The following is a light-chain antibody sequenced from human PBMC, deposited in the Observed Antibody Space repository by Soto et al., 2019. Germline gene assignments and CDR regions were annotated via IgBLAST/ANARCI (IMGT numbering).Light chain of an antibody. J-gene: IGLJ1*01. Sequence: QSALTQPASVSGSPGQSITISCTGTSSDIGTYNLVSWYQHHPGKAPKLMIYEGTKRPSGVSNRFSGSKSGNTASLTISGLQAEDEADYYCCSYAGSFTYVFGTGTKVTV. CDR2: EGT. CDR3: CSYAGSFTYV. V-gene: IGLV2-23*01. CDR1: SSDIGTYNL.